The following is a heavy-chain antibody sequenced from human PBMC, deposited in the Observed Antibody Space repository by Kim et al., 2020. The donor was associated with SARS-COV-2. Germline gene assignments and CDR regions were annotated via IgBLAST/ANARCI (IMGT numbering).Heavy chain of an antibody. Sequence: GGSLRLSCAASGFTFSSYSMNWVRQAPGKGPEWVSSISSSSSYIYYADSVKGRFTISRDNAKNSLYLQMNSLRAEDTAVYYCATLIAMFSLDYWGQGTLVTVSS. CDR1: GFTFSSYS. D-gene: IGHD3-10*02. V-gene: IGHV3-21*01. J-gene: IGHJ4*02. CDR2: ISSSSSYI. CDR3: ATLIAMFSLDY.